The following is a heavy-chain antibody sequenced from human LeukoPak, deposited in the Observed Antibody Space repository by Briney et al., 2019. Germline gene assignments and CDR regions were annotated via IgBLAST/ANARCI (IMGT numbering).Heavy chain of an antibody. Sequence: GASVKVSCKASGYTFTGYYMHWVRQAPGQGLEWMGWINPNSGGTNYAQKFQGRVTMTRDTSISTAYMQLSRLRYDDTAVYYCARAVDTYYFDYWGQGTLVTVSS. CDR3: ARAVDTYYFDY. CDR2: INPNSGGT. D-gene: IGHD2-15*01. CDR1: GYTFTGYY. V-gene: IGHV1-2*02. J-gene: IGHJ4*02.